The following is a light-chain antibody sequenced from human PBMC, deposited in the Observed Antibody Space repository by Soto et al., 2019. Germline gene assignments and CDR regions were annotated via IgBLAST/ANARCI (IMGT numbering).Light chain of an antibody. V-gene: IGLV2-8*01. J-gene: IGLJ2*01. CDR1: SSDVGGYNY. CDR3: NSYAGSNNVV. Sequence: QSALTQPPSASGSPGQSVTISCTGTSSDVGGYNYVSWYQQHPGKAPKLMIYEVTKRPSGVPDRFSDSKSGNTASLTVSGLQAEDEADYYCNSYAGSNNVVFGGGTKLTVL. CDR2: EVT.